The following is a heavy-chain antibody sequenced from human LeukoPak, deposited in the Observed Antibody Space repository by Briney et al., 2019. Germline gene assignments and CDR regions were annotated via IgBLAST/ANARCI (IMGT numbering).Heavy chain of an antibody. CDR1: GFTFSLYA. J-gene: IGHJ4*02. CDR3: ARDTFQPGLIDS. V-gene: IGHV3-21*05. D-gene: IGHD2-2*01. CDR2: INDESSDI. Sequence: PGGSLRLSCAASGFTFSLYAMNWVHQAPGKGLEWVSYINDESSDIHYAGSVRGRFTISRDDARQTLYLQVSSLRVEDTAVYYCARDTFQPGLIDSWGQGTLVTVSS.